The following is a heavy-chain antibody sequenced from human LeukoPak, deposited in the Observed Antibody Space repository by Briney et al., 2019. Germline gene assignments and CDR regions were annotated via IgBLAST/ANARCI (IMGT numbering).Heavy chain of an antibody. CDR2: INHSGST. V-gene: IGHV4-34*01. Sequence: SETLSLTCAVYGGSFSGYYWSWIRQPPGKGLEWIGEINHSGSTNYNPSLKSRVTISVDTSKNQFSLKLSSVTAADTAVYYCARHVSNYDSSSPFDYWGQGTLVTVSS. CDR3: ARHVSNYDSSSPFDY. J-gene: IGHJ4*02. D-gene: IGHD3-22*01. CDR1: GGSFSGYY.